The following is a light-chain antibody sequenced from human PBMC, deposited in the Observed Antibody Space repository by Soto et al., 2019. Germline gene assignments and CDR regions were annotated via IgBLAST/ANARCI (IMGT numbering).Light chain of an antibody. V-gene: IGLV2-23*01. J-gene: IGLJ3*02. CDR2: EDT. CDR3: GSYAGGNNWV. CDR1: GSDVGRYNL. Sequence: SALTQPASVSGSPGQSITISCTGTGSDVGRYNLVSWYQQHPGKAPKLVIYEDTKRPAGTSSRFSGSKSANTASLTVSGLQAEDEADYYCGSYAGGNNWVFGGGTKLTVL.